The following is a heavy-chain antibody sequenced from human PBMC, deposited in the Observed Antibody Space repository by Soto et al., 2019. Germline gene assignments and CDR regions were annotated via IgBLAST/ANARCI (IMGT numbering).Heavy chain of an antibody. Sequence: PGGSLRLSCAASGFTFSSYAMHWVRQAPGKGLEWVAVISYDGSNKYYADSVKGRFTISRDNSKNTLYLQMNSLRAEDTAVYYCASGVVVAATFDYWGQGTLVTVSS. V-gene: IGHV3-30-3*01. CDR2: ISYDGSNK. CDR3: ASGVVVAATFDY. CDR1: GFTFSSYA. D-gene: IGHD2-15*01. J-gene: IGHJ4*02.